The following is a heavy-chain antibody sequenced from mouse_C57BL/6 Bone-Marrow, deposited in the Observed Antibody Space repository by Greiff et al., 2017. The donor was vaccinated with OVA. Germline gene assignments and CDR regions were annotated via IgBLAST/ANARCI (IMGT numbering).Heavy chain of an antibody. V-gene: IGHV1-81*01. J-gene: IGHJ2*01. CDR1: GYTFTSYG. Sequence: QVQLQQSGAELARPGASVKLSCKASGYTFTSYGISWVKQRTGQGLEWIGEIYPRSGNTYYNEKFKGKATLTADKSSSTAYMELRSLTSEDSAVYFCARRNLVYYYGSDYFDYWGQGTTLTVSS. CDR3: ARRNLVYYYGSDYFDY. D-gene: IGHD1-1*01. CDR2: IYPRSGNT.